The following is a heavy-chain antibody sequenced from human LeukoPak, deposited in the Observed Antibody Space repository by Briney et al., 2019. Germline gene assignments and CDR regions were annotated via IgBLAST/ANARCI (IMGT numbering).Heavy chain of an antibody. CDR2: IIPIFGTA. CDR3: ARAKIAADAFDI. V-gene: IGHV1-69*13. CDR1: GGTFSSYA. J-gene: IGHJ3*02. D-gene: IGHD6-25*01. Sequence: GASVKVSCKATGGTFSSYAISWVRQAPGQGLEWMGGIIPIFGTANYAQKFQGRVTITADESTSTAYMELSSLRSEDTAVYYCARAKIAADAFDIWGQGTMVTVSS.